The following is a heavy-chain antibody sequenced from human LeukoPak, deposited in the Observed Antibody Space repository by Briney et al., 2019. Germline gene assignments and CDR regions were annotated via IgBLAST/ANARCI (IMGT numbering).Heavy chain of an antibody. J-gene: IGHJ4*02. Sequence: SETLSLTCTVSGGSISSSISTNYWNWVRQPPGKGLEWIGSIHYSGTTYYNPSLESRAIISVDTSKNQFSVKLTSVTAADTAVYYCARKGTIAPTGASHFDYWGQGTLVTVSS. D-gene: IGHD6-13*01. V-gene: IGHV4-39*01. CDR3: ARKGTIAPTGASHFDY. CDR1: GGSISSSISTNY. CDR2: IHYSGTT.